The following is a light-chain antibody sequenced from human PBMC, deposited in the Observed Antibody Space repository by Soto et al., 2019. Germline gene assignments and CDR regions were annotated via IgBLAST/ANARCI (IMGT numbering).Light chain of an antibody. CDR2: DNN. Sequence: QSVLTQPPSVSAAPGQKVTISCSGSSSNIGNNFVTWYQQLPGTAPKLLIYDNNTRPSGIPDRFSGSQSGTSATLGITGLQTGDEAVYYCGSWDSSLTYVFGTGTKLTVL. J-gene: IGLJ1*01. V-gene: IGLV1-51*01. CDR1: SSNIGNNF. CDR3: GSWDSSLTYV.